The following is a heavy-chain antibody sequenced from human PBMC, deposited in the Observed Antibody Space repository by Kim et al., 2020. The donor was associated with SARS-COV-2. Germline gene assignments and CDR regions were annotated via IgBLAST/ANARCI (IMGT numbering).Heavy chain of an antibody. CDR3: ANIFIVGADSGFDY. J-gene: IGHJ4*02. V-gene: IGHV4-39*01. CDR1: GGSISSSSYY. Sequence: SETLSLTCTVSGGSISSSSYYWGWIRQPPGKGLEWIGSIYYSGSTYYNPSLKSRVTISVDTSKNQFSLKLSSVTAADTAVYYCANIFIVGADSGFDYWGQGTLVTVSS. D-gene: IGHD1-26*01. CDR2: IYYSGST.